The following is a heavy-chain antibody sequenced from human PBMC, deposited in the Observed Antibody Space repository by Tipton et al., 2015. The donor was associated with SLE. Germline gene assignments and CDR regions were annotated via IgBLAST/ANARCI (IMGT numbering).Heavy chain of an antibody. D-gene: IGHD3-3*01. V-gene: IGHV4-34*01. J-gene: IGHJ4*02. Sequence: TLSLTCAVYGGSFSDYFWTWIRQSPGKGLEWIGDVNHSGSTDYHPSLKSQVTMSVDTSKNQSSLKLTSVTAADTALYYCARCTIFGVVRGSFDSWGQGTLVTVS. CDR3: ARCTIFGVVRGSFDS. CDR2: VNHSGST. CDR1: GGSFSDYF.